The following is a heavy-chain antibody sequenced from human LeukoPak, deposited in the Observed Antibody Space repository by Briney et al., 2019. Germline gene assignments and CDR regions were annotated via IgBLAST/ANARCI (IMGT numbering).Heavy chain of an antibody. CDR1: GYTFTKYG. CDR2: ISTYNGDT. Sequence: ASVKVSCKASGYTFTKYGATWVRQAPGQGLEWMAWISTYNGDTNYDQKLQGRVTVTRDTSTSTVYMELRSLRSDDTAVYYCASNTGSDGSGYAYWGPGSPVTVSS. V-gene: IGHV1-18*01. D-gene: IGHD3-22*01. J-gene: IGHJ4*02. CDR3: ASNTGSDGSGYAY.